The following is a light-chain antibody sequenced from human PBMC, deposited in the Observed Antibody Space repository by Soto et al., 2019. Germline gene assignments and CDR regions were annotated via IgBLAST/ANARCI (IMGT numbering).Light chain of an antibody. J-gene: IGKJ1*01. CDR1: QYISNW. CDR3: QQYNSYWRK. Sequence: DIQMTHSPSTLSASVGYIVTITCRSSQYISNWLAWYQQKPGKAPKLLIFDASNLESGVPLRFSGSGSGTEFTLTISSLQPDDFATYYCQQYNSYWRKFGQGTKVDIK. CDR2: DAS. V-gene: IGKV1-5*01.